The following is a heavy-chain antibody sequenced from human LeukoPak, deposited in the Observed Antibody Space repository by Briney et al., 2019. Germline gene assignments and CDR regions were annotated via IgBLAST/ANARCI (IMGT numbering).Heavy chain of an antibody. V-gene: IGHV4-61*02. D-gene: IGHD2-8*01. CDR1: GGSISSGSYY. J-gene: IGHJ4*02. Sequence: SETLSLTCTVSGGSISSGSYYWSWIRQPAGKGLEWIGRIYTSGSTNYNPSLKSRVTISVDTSKNQFSLKLSSVTAADTAVYYCAREYDLGLSDYWGQGTLVTVSS. CDR2: IYTSGST. CDR3: AREYDLGLSDY.